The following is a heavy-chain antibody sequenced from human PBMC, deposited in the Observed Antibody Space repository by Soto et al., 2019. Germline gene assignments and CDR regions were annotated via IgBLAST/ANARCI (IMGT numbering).Heavy chain of an antibody. Sequence: QVQLVQSGAEVKKPGASVKVSCKASGYTFTSYGISWVRQAPGQGLEWMGWISAYNGNTNYAQKLQGRVTMTTDTYTSTAYMELRSLRSDDTAVYYCARDTPPLNYYDSSVPHFDYWGQGTLVTVSS. CDR1: GYTFTSYG. D-gene: IGHD3-22*01. CDR3: ARDTPPLNYYDSSVPHFDY. J-gene: IGHJ4*02. CDR2: ISAYNGNT. V-gene: IGHV1-18*01.